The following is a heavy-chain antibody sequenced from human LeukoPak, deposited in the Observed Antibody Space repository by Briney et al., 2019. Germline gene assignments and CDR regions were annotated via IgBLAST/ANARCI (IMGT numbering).Heavy chain of an antibody. CDR2: IRSKAYGGTT. CDR3: TSQPYCGGDCYSYY. J-gene: IGHJ4*02. Sequence: PGGSLRLSCTASGFTFGDYAMSWVRQAPGKGLEWVGFIRSKAYGGTTEYAASVKGRFTISRDDSNSIAYLQMNSLKTEDTAVYYCTSQPYCGGDCYSYYWGQGTLVAVSS. CDR1: GFTFGDYA. V-gene: IGHV3-49*04. D-gene: IGHD2-21*02.